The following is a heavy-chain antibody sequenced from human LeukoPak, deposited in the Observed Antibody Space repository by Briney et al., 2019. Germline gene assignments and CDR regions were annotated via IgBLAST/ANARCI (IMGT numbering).Heavy chain of an antibody. CDR2: FTAGGNST. D-gene: IGHD5-18*01. V-gene: IGHV3-23*01. J-gene: IGHJ4*02. CDR3: AKVLSKIYIYGPFDY. CDR1: GFTFRDYA. Sequence: PGGSQRLSCAASGFTFRDYAMTWVRQAPGKGPEWVSTFTAGGNSTYYADSVKGRFIITRDNSKNTLYLQMNSLRAEDTAVYYCAKVLSKIYIYGPFDYWGQGSLVTVSS.